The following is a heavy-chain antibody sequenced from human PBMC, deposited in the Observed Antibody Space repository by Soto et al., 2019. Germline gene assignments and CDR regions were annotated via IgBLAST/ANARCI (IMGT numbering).Heavy chain of an antibody. CDR2: ITSKAYGGTT. D-gene: IGHD3-9*01. CDR1: GFTSGDYA. Sequence: EVQLVESGGGLVKPGRSLRLSCTASGFTSGDYAMSWFRQAPGKGLEWVGFITSKAYGGTTEYAASVKGRFTISRDDSKSIAYLQMNSLKTEDTAVYYCARIGRDLVTVPFDYWGQGTLVTVSS. V-gene: IGHV3-49*05. J-gene: IGHJ4*02. CDR3: ARIGRDLVTVPFDY.